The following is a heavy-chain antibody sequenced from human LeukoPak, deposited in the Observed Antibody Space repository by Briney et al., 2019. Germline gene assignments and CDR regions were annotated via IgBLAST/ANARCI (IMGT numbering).Heavy chain of an antibody. CDR2: IKQDGSEK. CDR3: ARDKEDYDSSGYTLHY. Sequence: TGGSLRLSCAASGFTFSRCWMRWVRQAPGKGLEGVANIKQDGSEKYYVDSVKGRFTISRDNEKNSLYLKMKRLRAEDTVVYYCARDKEDYDSSGYTLHYWGQGILVTVSS. J-gene: IGHJ4*02. D-gene: IGHD3-22*01. CDR1: GFTFSRCW. V-gene: IGHV3-7*01.